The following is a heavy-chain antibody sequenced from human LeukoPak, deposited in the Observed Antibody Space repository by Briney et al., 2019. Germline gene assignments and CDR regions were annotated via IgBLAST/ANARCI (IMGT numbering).Heavy chain of an antibody. CDR3: ARGVGSSSPSYFDY. J-gene: IGHJ4*02. CDR2: INHSGST. CDR1: GGSLSGYY. D-gene: IGHD6-13*01. V-gene: IGHV4-34*01. Sequence: SETLSLTCAVYGGSLSGYYWSWIRQPPGKGLEWIGEINHSGSTNYNPSLKSRVTISVDTSKNQFSLKLSSVTAADTAVYYCARGVGSSSPSYFDYWGQGTLVTVSS.